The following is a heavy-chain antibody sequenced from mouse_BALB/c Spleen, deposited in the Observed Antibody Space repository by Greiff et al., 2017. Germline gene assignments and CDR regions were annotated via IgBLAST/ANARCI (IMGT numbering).Heavy chain of an antibody. V-gene: IGHV5-9-4*01. D-gene: IGHD1-1*01. J-gene: IGHJ4*01. Sequence: EVHLVESGGGLVKPGGSLKLSCAASGFTFSSYAMSWVRQSPEKRLEWVAEISSGGSYTYYPDTVTGRFTISRDNAKNTLYLEMSSLRSEDTAMYYCARSYGSSYTYAMDYWGQGTSVTVSS. CDR1: GFTFSSYA. CDR3: ARSYGSSYTYAMDY. CDR2: ISSGGSYT.